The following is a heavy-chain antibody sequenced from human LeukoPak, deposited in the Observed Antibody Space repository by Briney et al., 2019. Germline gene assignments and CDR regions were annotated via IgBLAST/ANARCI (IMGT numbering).Heavy chain of an antibody. CDR2: ISGSGGST. D-gene: IGHD6-13*01. J-gene: IGHJ5*02. V-gene: IGHV3-23*01. Sequence: GGSLRLSCAASGFTFSSYEMSWVRHAPGKGLEWVSVISGSGGSTYYADSVKDRFTISRDNSKNTLYLQMNSLRAEDTAVYYCAKSAYSSSWSNAAVYNWFDPWGQGTLVTVSS. CDR1: GFTFSSYE. CDR3: AKSAYSSSWSNAAVYNWFDP.